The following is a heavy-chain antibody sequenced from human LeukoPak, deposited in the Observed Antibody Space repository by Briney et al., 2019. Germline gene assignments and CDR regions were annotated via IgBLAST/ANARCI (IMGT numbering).Heavy chain of an antibody. CDR1: GGSFSGYY. D-gene: IGHD3-3*01. V-gene: IGHV4-34*01. CDR2: INHSGST. CDR3: ARGGIWSGYYRLFLDY. J-gene: IGHJ4*02. Sequence: SETLSLTCAVYGGSFSGYYWSWIRQPPGKGLEWIGEINHSGSTNYNSSLKSRVTISVDTSKNQFSLKLSSVTAADTAVYYCARGGIWSGYYRLFLDYWGQGTLVTVSS.